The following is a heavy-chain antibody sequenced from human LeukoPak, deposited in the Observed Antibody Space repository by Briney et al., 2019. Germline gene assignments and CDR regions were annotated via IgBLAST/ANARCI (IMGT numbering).Heavy chain of an antibody. CDR3: AKGGGNNWNAGWFDP. D-gene: IGHD1-1*01. CDR1: GFTFTYYA. J-gene: IGHJ5*02. V-gene: IGHV3-23*01. CDR2: ISGGGDST. Sequence: HPGGSLRLSCAASGFTFTYYAMTWVRQAPGKGLEWVSAISGGGDSTYYADSVKGRFTISRDNSKNTLYLQMNSLRAENTAVYYCAKGGGNNWNAGWFDPWGQGTLVTVSS.